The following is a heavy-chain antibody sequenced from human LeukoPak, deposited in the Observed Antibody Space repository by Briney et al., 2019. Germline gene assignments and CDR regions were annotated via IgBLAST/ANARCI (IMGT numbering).Heavy chain of an antibody. V-gene: IGHV4-39*01. Sequence: SETLSLICTVSGGSFSSRGYYWGWIRRPPGKGLEWIGHIYYSGSTYYNPSLKSRVTISVDTSKNQFSLKLTSVTAADTAVYNCARYSSAWFDPWGQGTLVTVSS. D-gene: IGHD6-25*01. CDR2: IYYSGST. J-gene: IGHJ5*02. CDR3: ARYSSAWFDP. CDR1: GGSFSSRGYY.